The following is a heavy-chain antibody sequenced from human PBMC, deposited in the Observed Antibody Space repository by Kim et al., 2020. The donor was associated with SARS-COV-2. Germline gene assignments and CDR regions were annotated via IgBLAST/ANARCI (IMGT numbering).Heavy chain of an antibody. CDR3: AREKSSSWFSPIYYFDY. D-gene: IGHD6-13*01. Sequence: SETLSLTCAVYGGSFSGYYWSWIRQPPGKGLEWIGEINHSGSTNYNPSLKSRVTISVDTSKNQFSLKLSSVTAADTAVYYCAREKSSSWFSPIYYFDYWGQGTLVTVSS. V-gene: IGHV4-34*01. J-gene: IGHJ4*02. CDR2: INHSGST. CDR1: GGSFSGYY.